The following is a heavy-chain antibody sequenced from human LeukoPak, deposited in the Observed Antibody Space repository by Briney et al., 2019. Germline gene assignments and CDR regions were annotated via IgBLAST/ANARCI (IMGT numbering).Heavy chain of an antibody. D-gene: IGHD4-17*01. V-gene: IGHV1-24*01. CDR3: ATVRSDYGDYYYYYGRDV. Sequence: ASLKVSCKVSGYTLTELSMHWVRQAPGKGLEWMGGFDPEDGETIYAQKFQGRVTMTEETSTDTAYMELSSLRSEDTAVYYCATVRSDYGDYYYYYGRDVWGQGNTVTVSS. CDR1: GYTLTELS. J-gene: IGHJ6*02. CDR2: FDPEDGET.